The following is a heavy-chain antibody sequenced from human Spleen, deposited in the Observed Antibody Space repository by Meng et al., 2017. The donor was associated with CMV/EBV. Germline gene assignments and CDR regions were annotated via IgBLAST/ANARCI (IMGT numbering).Heavy chain of an antibody. V-gene: IGHV3-30*04. CDR3: ARDRYCSNTNCYYYFDY. Sequence: FTFSRYAMHWVRQAPGKGLEWVAVMSYDGNNRYYADSVKGRFTISRDNSKNTLYLQMNSLRAEDTAVYFCARDRYCSNTNCYYYFDYWGQGTLVTVSS. D-gene: IGHD2-2*01. CDR1: FTFSRYA. CDR2: MSYDGNNR. J-gene: IGHJ4*02.